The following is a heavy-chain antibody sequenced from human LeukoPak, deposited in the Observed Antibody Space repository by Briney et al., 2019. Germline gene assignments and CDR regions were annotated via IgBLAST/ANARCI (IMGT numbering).Heavy chain of an antibody. CDR3: ARHDYGDYRTFDP. D-gene: IGHD4-17*01. CDR1: GGSISSLY. CDR2: IYYSGST. Sequence: SETLSLTCTVSGGSISSLYWTWIRQPPGKGLEWIGYIYYSGSTNYNPSLKSRVTISVDTSKNQFSLKLSSVTAADTAVYYCARHDYGDYRTFDPWGQGTLVTVSS. J-gene: IGHJ5*02. V-gene: IGHV4-59*08.